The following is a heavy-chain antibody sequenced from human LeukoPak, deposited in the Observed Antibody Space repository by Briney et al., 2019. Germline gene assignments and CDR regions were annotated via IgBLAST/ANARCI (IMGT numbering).Heavy chain of an antibody. V-gene: IGHV3-15*01. CDR3: TPGLGDY. D-gene: IGHD1-14*01. CDR2: IKRTSDGGTT. J-gene: IGHJ4*02. CDR1: GFTFNKVW. Sequence: GGSLRLSCAASGFTFNKVWMSWVRQAPGKGLEGVGRIKRTSDGGTTDFAAPVKDRFTISRDDSRNTLYLQMNSLKTDDTAVYFCTPGLGDYWGQGTLVTVSS.